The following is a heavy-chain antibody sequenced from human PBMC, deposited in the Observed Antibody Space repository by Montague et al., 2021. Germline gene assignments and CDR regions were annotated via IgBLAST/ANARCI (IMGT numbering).Heavy chain of an antibody. J-gene: IGHJ3*02. Sequence: SGSTYNNPSLKSRITISVYTSKNQFYLKLPSVTAADTSVYYCARQKMTTLTSNAFDIWCQGTMVT. CDR3: ARQKMTTLTSNAFDI. V-gene: IGHV4-39*01. D-gene: IGHD4-11*01. CDR2: SGST.